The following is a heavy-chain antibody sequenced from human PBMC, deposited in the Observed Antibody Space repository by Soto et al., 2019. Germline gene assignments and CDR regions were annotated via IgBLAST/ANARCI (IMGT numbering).Heavy chain of an antibody. CDR3: ARTVLRFLERMGYYYYGMDG. V-gene: IGHV1-69*13. CDR2: IIPIFGTA. D-gene: IGHD3-3*01. CDR1: GGTFSSYA. J-gene: IGHJ6*02. Sequence: GASVKVSCKASGGTFSSYAISWVRQAPGQGLEWMGGIIPIFGTANYAQKFQGRVTITADESTSTAYMELSSLRSEDTAVYYCARTVLRFLERMGYYYYGMDGWGQGTTVTVSS.